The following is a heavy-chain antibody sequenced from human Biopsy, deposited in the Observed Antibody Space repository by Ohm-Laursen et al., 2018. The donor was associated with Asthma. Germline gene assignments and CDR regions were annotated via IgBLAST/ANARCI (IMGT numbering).Heavy chain of an antibody. D-gene: IGHD5-12*01. Sequence: SQRLSCTASGFMFRSFGMHWVRQAPGKGLEWVAVISYDGNHKFYEDSVKGRFTISRDNSKNTLYLQMNSLRTEDTAVYYCAKRRGYSGHDNDYLGQGTLVIVSS. V-gene: IGHV3-30*18. CDR1: GFMFRSFG. CDR3: AKRRGYSGHDNDY. CDR2: ISYDGNHK. J-gene: IGHJ4*02.